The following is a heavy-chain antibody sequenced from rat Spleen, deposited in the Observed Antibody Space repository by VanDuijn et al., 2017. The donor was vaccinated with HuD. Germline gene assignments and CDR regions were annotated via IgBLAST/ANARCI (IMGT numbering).Heavy chain of an antibody. CDR1: GFTFSNYD. J-gene: IGHJ2*01. CDR3: TRDRILRSTGFDY. Sequence: EVDLVESGGALVQPGRSMKLSCAASGFTFSNYDMAWVRQAPRRGLDWVASITYDGFSTHYRDSVKGRFTVSRDNAKSSLYLQMGSLRSEDSATYYCTRDRILRSTGFDYWGQGVMVTVSS. D-gene: IGHD1-6*01. CDR2: ITYDGFST. V-gene: IGHV5-20*01.